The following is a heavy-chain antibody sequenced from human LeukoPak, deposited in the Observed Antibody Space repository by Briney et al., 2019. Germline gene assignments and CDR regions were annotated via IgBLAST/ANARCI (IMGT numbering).Heavy chain of an antibody. CDR2: INPNSGGT. CDR1: GYTFTGYY. CDR3: ARAWTYQLLAPHDAFDI. J-gene: IGHJ3*02. V-gene: IGHV1-2*02. Sequence: ASAKVSCKASGYTFTGYYMHWARQAPGQGLEWMGWINPNSGGTNYAQKFQGRVTMTRDTSISTAYMELSRLRSDDTAVYYCARAWTYQLLAPHDAFDIWGQGTMVTVSS. D-gene: IGHD2-2*01.